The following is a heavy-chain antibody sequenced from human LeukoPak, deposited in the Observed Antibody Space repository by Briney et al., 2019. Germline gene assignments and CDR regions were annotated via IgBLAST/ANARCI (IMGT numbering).Heavy chain of an antibody. Sequence: PSQTLSLTCAVSGGSISSGGYSWSWIRQPPGKGLEWIGYIYHSGSTYYNPSLKSRVTISVDRSKNQFSLKLSSVTAADTAVYYCARGGDGYNSSDYWGQGTLVTVSS. V-gene: IGHV4-30-2*01. CDR2: IYHSGST. CDR3: ARGGDGYNSSDY. D-gene: IGHD5-24*01. J-gene: IGHJ4*02. CDR1: GGSISSGGYS.